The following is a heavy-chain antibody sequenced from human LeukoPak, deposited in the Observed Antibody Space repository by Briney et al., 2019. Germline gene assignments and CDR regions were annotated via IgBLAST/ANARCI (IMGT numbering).Heavy chain of an antibody. CDR2: IYPEDSDT. V-gene: IGHV5-51*01. CDR1: GYTFTNYW. Sequence: GESLKISCKASGYTFTNYWIGWVRQMPGKGLEWMGIIYPEDSDTKYSPSFQGQVTISVDESTSTAYWQWSSLKASDTAIYYCARHEVGGDSSSGYEYYYYMDVWGKGTAVTVSS. J-gene: IGHJ6*03. D-gene: IGHD3-3*01. CDR3: ARHEVGGDSSSGYEYYYYMDV.